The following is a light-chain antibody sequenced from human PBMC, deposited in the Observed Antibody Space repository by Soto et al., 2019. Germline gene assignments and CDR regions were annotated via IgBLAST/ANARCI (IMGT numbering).Light chain of an antibody. CDR1: QSISSY. Sequence: DIQMTQSPSSLSASVGDRVTITCRTSQSISSYLNWYQQKPGKAPKLLIYAASTLQSGVPSRFSGSGSGTEFALTISSLQPEDFATYYCQQSYSTSHTFGQGTKLEIK. J-gene: IGKJ2*01. CDR3: QQSYSTSHT. CDR2: AAS. V-gene: IGKV1-39*01.